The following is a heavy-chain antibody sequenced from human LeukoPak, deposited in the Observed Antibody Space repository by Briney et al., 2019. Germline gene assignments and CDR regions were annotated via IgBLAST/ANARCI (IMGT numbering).Heavy chain of an antibody. CDR3: AGLSQSPSAGLFVDY. D-gene: IGHD6-13*01. CDR2: INPNSGGT. Sequence: ASVTVSCKASGYTFTGYYMHWVRQAPGQGLEWMGWINPNSGGTNYAQKSQGRVTMTRDTSISTAYMELSRLRSDDTAVYYCAGLSQSPSAGLFVDYWGQGTLVTVSS. CDR1: GYTFTGYY. V-gene: IGHV1-2*02. J-gene: IGHJ4*02.